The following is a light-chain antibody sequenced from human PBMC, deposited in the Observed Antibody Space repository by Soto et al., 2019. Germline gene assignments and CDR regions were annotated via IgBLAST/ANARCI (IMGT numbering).Light chain of an antibody. CDR2: AAS. V-gene: IGKV3-20*01. CDR1: QSVSSSY. Sequence: EIVLTQSPGTLSLSPGERATLSCRASQSVSSSYLAWYQQKPGQAPRLLMSAASSRATGIPDRFSGSGSGTDFTLTISRLEAEDFATYYCQQYYSYPITFGQGTRLEIK. CDR3: QQYYSYPIT. J-gene: IGKJ5*01.